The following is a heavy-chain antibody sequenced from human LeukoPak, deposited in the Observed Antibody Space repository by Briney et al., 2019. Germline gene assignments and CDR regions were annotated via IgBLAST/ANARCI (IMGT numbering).Heavy chain of an antibody. CDR1: GFTFSSYS. V-gene: IGHV3-48*01. J-gene: IGHJ4*02. D-gene: IGHD3-10*01. Sequence: GGSLRLSCAASGFTFSSYSMNWVRQAPGKGLEWVSHISYGSSSIYYADSVKGRFTVSRDNAKKSLYLQMNSLRAEDTAVYYCARAGGYYGSGSYVDYWGQGTLVTVSS. CDR2: ISYGSSSI. CDR3: ARAGGYYGSGSYVDY.